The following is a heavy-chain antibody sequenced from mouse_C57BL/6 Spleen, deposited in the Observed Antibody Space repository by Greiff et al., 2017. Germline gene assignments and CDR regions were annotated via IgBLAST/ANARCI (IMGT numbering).Heavy chain of an antibody. CDR1: GYTFTDYE. CDR2: IDPETGGT. V-gene: IGHV1-15*01. CDR3: TRGNFWAY. J-gene: IGHJ3*01. Sequence: VQLQQPGAELVRPGASVPLSCKASGYTFTDYEMHWVKQTPVHGLEWIGAIDPETGGTAYNQKFKGKAILTADKSSSTAYMELRSLTSEDSAVYYCTRGNFWAYWGQGTLVTVSA.